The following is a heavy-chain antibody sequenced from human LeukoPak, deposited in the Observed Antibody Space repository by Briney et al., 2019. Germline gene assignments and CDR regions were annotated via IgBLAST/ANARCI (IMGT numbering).Heavy chain of an antibody. Sequence: SETLSLTCTVSGGSISSYYWSWIRQPPGKGLEWIGYIYYSGSTNHNPSLKSRVTMSVDTSKKQFPLKLSSVTAADTAVYYCARGELRVGATAFDYWGQGTLVTVSS. D-gene: IGHD1-26*01. V-gene: IGHV4-59*01. J-gene: IGHJ4*02. CDR2: IYYSGST. CDR3: ARGELRVGATAFDY. CDR1: GGSISSYY.